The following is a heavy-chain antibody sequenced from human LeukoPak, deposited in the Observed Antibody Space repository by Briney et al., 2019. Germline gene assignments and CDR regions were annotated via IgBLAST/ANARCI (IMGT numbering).Heavy chain of an antibody. CDR1: GYTFTSCY. D-gene: IGHD6-13*01. CDR3: VRDSSSWGSY. V-gene: IGHV1-46*01. J-gene: IGHJ4*02. CDR2: INPSGGST. Sequence: ASVKVSCKASGYTFTSCYMHWVRQAPGQGLEWMGIINPSGGSTSYAQKFQGRVTMTRDTSTSTVYMELSSLRSEDTAVYYCVRDSSSWGSYWGQGTLVTVSS.